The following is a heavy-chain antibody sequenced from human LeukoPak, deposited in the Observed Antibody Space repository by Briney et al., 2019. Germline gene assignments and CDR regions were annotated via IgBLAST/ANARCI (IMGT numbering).Heavy chain of an antibody. Sequence: SETLSLTCTVSGGSISSYYWSWIRQPPGKGLEWIGYIYYSGSTNYNPSLKSRVTISVDTSKNQFSLKLSSVTAADTAVYYCARHGGWSAIDYWGQGTLVTVSS. CDR1: GGSISSYY. J-gene: IGHJ4*02. CDR3: ARHGGWSAIDY. D-gene: IGHD2-15*01. V-gene: IGHV4-59*08. CDR2: IYYSGST.